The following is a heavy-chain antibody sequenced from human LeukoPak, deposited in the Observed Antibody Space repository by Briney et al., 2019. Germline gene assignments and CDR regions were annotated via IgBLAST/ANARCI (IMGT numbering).Heavy chain of an antibody. D-gene: IGHD3-10*01. CDR1: GGTFSSYA. CDR2: IIPIFGTA. CDR3: ASYDYGSGSYYGYYYFDY. V-gene: IGHV1-69*05. J-gene: IGHJ4*02. Sequence: SVKVSCKASGGTFSSYAISWVRQAPGQGLEWMGGIIPIFGTANYAQKFQGRVTITTDESTSTAYMELSSLRSEDTAVYYCASYDYGSGSYYGYYYFDYWGQGTLVTVSS.